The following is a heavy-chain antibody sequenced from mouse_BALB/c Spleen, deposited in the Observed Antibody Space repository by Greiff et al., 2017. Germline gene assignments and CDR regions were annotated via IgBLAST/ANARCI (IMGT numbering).Heavy chain of an antibody. CDR3: ARSYGSRAWFAY. Sequence: VQLQQSGAELVKPGASVKLSCTVSGFNIKDTYMHWVKQRPEQGLEWSGRIDPANGNTKYDPKFQGKATITADTSSNTAYLQLSSVTSEDTAVYYCARSYGSRAWFAYWGQGTLVTVSA. J-gene: IGHJ3*01. V-gene: IGHV14-3*02. CDR1: GFNIKDTY. CDR2: IDPANGNT. D-gene: IGHD1-1*01.